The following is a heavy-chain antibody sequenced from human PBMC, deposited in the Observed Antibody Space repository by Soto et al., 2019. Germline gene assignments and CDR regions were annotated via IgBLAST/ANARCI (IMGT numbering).Heavy chain of an antibody. CDR2: ISSGGTII. CDR3: ARAIFVVDEGGIWFDP. J-gene: IGHJ5*02. Sequence: GGSLRLSCAASGFTSSDHYMGWIRQAPGKGLEWVSYISSGGTIIHYADSVKGRFTISRDNAKNSLSLQMNSLRAEDTAIYYCARAIFVVDEGGIWFDPWGQGTLVTVSS. CDR1: GFTSSDHY. D-gene: IGHD3-3*01. V-gene: IGHV3-11*01.